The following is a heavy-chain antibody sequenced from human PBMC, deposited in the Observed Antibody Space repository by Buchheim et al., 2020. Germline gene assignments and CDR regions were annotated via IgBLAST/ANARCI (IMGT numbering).Heavy chain of an antibody. CDR1: GFIFSSYY. CDR2: IRPDGGEI. V-gene: IGHV3-7*01. D-gene: IGHD4-11*01. J-gene: IGHJ4*02. Sequence: EVQLVESGGGLVQPGGSLRLSCAASGFIFSSYYMAWVRQAPGKGLEWVANIRPDGGEIYYVNSGEGRFTISRDNAKNSLYLQMSSLGAEDTAVYYCAREGTVTPYNFDYWGQGIL. CDR3: AREGTVTPYNFDY.